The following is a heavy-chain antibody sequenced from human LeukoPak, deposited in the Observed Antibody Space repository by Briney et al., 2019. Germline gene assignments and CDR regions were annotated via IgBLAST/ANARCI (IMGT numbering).Heavy chain of an antibody. CDR1: GYTFTGYA. D-gene: IGHD1-26*01. J-gene: IGHJ4*02. V-gene: IGHV1-3*04. CDR2: INTDSGNT. CDR3: ARGYSGCFHY. Sequence: PQASVKVSCKASGYTFTGYALHWVRQAPGQGLEWMGWINTDSGNTKYSQRFQDRVTITMDTSASTVYMEMNDLGSEDTAVYYCARGYSGCFHYWGQGALVTVSS.